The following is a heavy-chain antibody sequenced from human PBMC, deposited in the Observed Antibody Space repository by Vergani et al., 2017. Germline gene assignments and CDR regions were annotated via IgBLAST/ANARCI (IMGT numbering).Heavy chain of an antibody. V-gene: IGHV4-39*01. Sequence: QLQLQESGPGLVKPSETLSLTCTVSGGSISSSSYYWGWIRQPPGKGLEWIGSIYYSGSTYYNPSLKSRVTISVDTSKNQFSLKLSSVTAADTAVYYCARSYGAVAGTGGYFDYWGQGTLVTVSS. CDR3: ARSYGAVAGTGGYFDY. CDR1: GGSISSSSYY. CDR2: IYYSGST. D-gene: IGHD6-19*01. J-gene: IGHJ4*02.